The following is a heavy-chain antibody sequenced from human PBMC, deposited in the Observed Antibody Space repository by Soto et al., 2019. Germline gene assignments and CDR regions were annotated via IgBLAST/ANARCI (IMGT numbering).Heavy chain of an antibody. D-gene: IGHD3-10*01. CDR2: IYYSGST. Sequence: QVQLQESGPGLVKPSETLSLTCTVSGGSISSYYWSWIRQPPGKGLEWIGYIYYSGSTNYNPSLKSRVTLSVDTSKNQFSLKLSSVTAADTAVYYCARDLMVRGVPDYWGQGTLVTVSS. CDR1: GGSISSYY. J-gene: IGHJ4*02. CDR3: ARDLMVRGVPDY. V-gene: IGHV4-59*01.